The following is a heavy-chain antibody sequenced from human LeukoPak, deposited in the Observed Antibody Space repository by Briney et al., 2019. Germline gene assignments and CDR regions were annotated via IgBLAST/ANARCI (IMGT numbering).Heavy chain of an antibody. D-gene: IGHD3-10*01. CDR1: DGSFSDYY. CDR2: INYSGSA. J-gene: IGHJ4*02. CDR3: ARGSTYYYGSGSYYYNY. Sequence: PSETLSLTCAVYDGSFSDYYWSWIRQFPGEGLEWIGEINYSGSATYNPSLKSRVTILVDTSKNQLSLKLSSVTAADTAVYYCARGSTYYYGSGSYYYNYWGQGTLVTVSS. V-gene: IGHV4-34*01.